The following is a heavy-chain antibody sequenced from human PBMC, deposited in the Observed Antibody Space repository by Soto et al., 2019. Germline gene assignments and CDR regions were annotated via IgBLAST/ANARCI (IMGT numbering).Heavy chain of an antibody. CDR2: ISPYTGNT. D-gene: IGHD3-16*01. CDR1: GYIFVNYG. Sequence: QVQLVQSGDEVKKPGASVKVSCKASGYIFVNYGIAWVRQAPGQGLEWMGWISPYTGNTHPATKLQGRLPMTTDTSTSTAYMDLGSLTSDDTAVYYCVMVDNYVTPTPQDVWGQGTTVTVSS. CDR3: VMVDNYVTPTPQDV. J-gene: IGHJ6*02. V-gene: IGHV1-18*01.